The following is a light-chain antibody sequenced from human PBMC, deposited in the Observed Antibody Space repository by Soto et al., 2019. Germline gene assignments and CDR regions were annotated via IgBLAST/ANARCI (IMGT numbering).Light chain of an antibody. CDR1: SSDAGGYNY. CDR3: SSYTSSSTPYV. Sequence: QSVLTQPASVSGSPGQSITISCTGTSSDAGGYNYVSWYQQHPVKAPKLMIYDVTNRPSGVSDRFSGSKSGNTASLTISGLQAEDEADYYCSSYTSSSTPYVFRTGTKVTV. CDR2: DVT. V-gene: IGLV2-14*01. J-gene: IGLJ1*01.